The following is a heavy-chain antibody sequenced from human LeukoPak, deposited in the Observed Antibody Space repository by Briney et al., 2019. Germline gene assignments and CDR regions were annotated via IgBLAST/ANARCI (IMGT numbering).Heavy chain of an antibody. J-gene: IGHJ4*02. CDR3: AKTRPLDSSSWSHGDY. CDR2: ISYDGSNK. D-gene: IGHD6-13*01. V-gene: IGHV3-30-3*02. CDR1: GFTFSSYA. Sequence: GGSLRLSCAASGFTFSSYAMHWVRQAPGKGLEWVAVISYDGSNKYYADSVKGRFTISRDNSKNTLYLQMNGLRAEDTAVYYCAKTRPLDSSSWSHGDYWGQGTLVTVSP.